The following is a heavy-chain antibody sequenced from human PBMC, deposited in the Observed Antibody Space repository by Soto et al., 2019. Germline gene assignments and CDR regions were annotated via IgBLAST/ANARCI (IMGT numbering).Heavy chain of an antibody. CDR3: ARLEADYGDYDYYYYMDV. CDR1: GGSISSSSYY. CDR2: IYYSGST. D-gene: IGHD4-17*01. Sequence: SETLSLTCTVSGGSISSSSYYWGWIRQPPGKGLEWIGSIYYSGSTYYNPSLKSRVTISVDTSKNQFSLKLSSVTAADTAVYYCARLEADYGDYDYYYYMDVWGKGTTVTVSS. V-gene: IGHV4-39*01. J-gene: IGHJ6*03.